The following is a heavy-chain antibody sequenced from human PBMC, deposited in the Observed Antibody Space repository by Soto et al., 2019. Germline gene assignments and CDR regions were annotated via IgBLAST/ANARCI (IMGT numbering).Heavy chain of an antibody. D-gene: IGHD3-10*01. V-gene: IGHV3-23*01. CDR1: GFIFSGHA. CDR2: ISGNGIAT. CDR3: ARDAISMVRGTNNWFDP. J-gene: IGHJ5*02. Sequence: VQLLESGGGLVQPGGSLRLSCEASGFIFSGHAMSWVRQAPGKGLEWVSAISGNGIATYYADSVKGRFTISRDNSKNTLYLQMNRLRADDTAVYYCARDAISMVRGTNNWFDPWGQGTLVTVSS.